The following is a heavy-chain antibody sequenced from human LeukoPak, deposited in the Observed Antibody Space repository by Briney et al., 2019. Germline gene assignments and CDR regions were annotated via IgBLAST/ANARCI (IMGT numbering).Heavy chain of an antibody. CDR1: GFTFSDYH. Sequence: GGSLRLSCAASGFTFSDYHMTWIRQPPGKGLQLVSYVSSSGSTTYYADSVKGRFTISRDNAGNSLYLQMNSLRAEDTALYYCAREKAGPADYWGQGTLVTVSS. CDR2: VSSSGSTT. J-gene: IGHJ4*02. D-gene: IGHD1-14*01. CDR3: AREKAGPADY. V-gene: IGHV3-11*01.